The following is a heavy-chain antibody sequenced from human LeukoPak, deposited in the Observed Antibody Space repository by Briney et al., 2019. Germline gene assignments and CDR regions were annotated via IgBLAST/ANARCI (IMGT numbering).Heavy chain of an antibody. CDR3: AGSYGFSAAAFDI. CDR2: INPNSGGT. CDR1: GYTFTGYY. V-gene: IGHV1-2*02. Sequence: ASVKVSCKASGYTFTGYYMHWVRQAPGQGLEWMGWINPNSGGTNYAQKFQGRVTMTRDTSISTAYMELSRLRSDDTAVYYCAGSYGFSAAAFDIWGQGTMVTVSS. J-gene: IGHJ3*02. D-gene: IGHD5-18*01.